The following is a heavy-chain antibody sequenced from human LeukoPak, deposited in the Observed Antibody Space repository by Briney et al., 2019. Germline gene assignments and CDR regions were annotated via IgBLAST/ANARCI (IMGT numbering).Heavy chain of an antibody. D-gene: IGHD7-27*01. CDR3: ARDLSSTSNWEFDY. CDR2: LNPNNGDT. Sequence: ASVKVSCKASGYTFTGYYMHWLRQAPGQGLEWMGRLNPNNGDTYYAQDFQGRVTMTRDTSISTAYMELSRLTSDDTAVYYCARDLSSTSNWEFDYWGQGTLVTVSS. CDR1: GYTFTGYY. V-gene: IGHV1-2*06. J-gene: IGHJ4*02.